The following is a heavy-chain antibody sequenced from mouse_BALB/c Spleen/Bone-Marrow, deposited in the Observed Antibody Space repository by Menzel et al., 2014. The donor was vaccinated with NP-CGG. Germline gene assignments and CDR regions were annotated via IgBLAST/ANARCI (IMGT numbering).Heavy chain of an antibody. J-gene: IGHJ4*01. CDR3: ARSYDYDGNYAMDY. Sequence: QVQLQQPGPELVKPGASVRISCKASGYTFTSYYIHWVKQRPGQGLEWIGWIYPGNVNTKYNEKFKGKATLTADKSSSKAYMQVSSLTSEDSAVYFCARSYDYDGNYAMDYWGQGTSVTVSS. CDR2: IYPGNVNT. D-gene: IGHD2-4*01. V-gene: IGHV1S56*01. CDR1: GYTFTSYY.